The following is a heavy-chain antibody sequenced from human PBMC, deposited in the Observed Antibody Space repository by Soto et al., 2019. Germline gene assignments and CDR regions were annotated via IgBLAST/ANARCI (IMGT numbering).Heavy chain of an antibody. CDR3: AKVLGYCSSTSCYRGGYFYYGLDV. CDR1: GFTFSSYG. Sequence: GGSLRLSCAASGFTFSSYGMHWARQAPGKGLEWVAVISYDGSDKYYGDSVKGRFTISRDNSKNTLYLQMNSLRAEDTAVYYCAKVLGYCSSTSCYRGGYFYYGLDVWGQGTTVTV. D-gene: IGHD2-2*02. CDR2: ISYDGSDK. V-gene: IGHV3-30*18. J-gene: IGHJ6*02.